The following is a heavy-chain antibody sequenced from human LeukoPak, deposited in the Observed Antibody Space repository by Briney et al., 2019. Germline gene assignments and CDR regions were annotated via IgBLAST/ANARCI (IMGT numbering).Heavy chain of an antibody. CDR3: AREAYSGYSFDD. CDR1: GFTFSSYA. Sequence: GGSLRLSCAASGFTFSSYAMSWVRQAPGKGLEWVSAISGSGGSTYYADSVKGRFTISRDTAKNSLYLQMNSLSAEDTAVYFCAREAYSGYSFDDWGQGTLVTVSS. V-gene: IGHV3-23*01. J-gene: IGHJ4*02. CDR2: ISGSGGST. D-gene: IGHD5-12*01.